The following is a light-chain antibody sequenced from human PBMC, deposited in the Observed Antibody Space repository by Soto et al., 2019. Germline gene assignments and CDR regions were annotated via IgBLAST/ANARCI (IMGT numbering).Light chain of an antibody. Sequence: IVMTQSQDSLAVSLGERATINCKSSQSVLSSFNNYNYLAWYQQKPGQPPKLLIYWASARESGVPDRFSGSGSGTDFSLTIGSLQAEDVAVYYCQQYYSTPWTFGQGTKVEIK. CDR1: QSVLSSFNNYNY. CDR3: QQYYSTPWT. CDR2: WAS. V-gene: IGKV4-1*01. J-gene: IGKJ1*01.